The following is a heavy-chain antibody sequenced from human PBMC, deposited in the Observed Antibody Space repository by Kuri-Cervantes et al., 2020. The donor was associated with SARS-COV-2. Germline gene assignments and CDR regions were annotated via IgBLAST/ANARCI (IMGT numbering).Heavy chain of an antibody. CDR3: ARGKRLYCSSTSCYRMSYYYYYMDV. CDR2: ISSSSSYI. V-gene: IGHV3-21*01. Sequence: GGSLRLSCAASGFTFSSYSMNWVRQAPGKGLEWVSSISSSSSYIYYADSLKGRFTISRDNAKNSLYLQMNSLRAEDTAVYYCARGKRLYCSSTSCYRMSYYYYYMDVWGKGTTVTVSS. CDR1: GFTFSSYS. J-gene: IGHJ6*03. D-gene: IGHD2-2*02.